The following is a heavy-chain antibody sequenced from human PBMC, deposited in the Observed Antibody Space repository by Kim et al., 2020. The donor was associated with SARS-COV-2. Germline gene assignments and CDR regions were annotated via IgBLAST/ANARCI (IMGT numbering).Heavy chain of an antibody. CDR1: GYTFTSYY. Sequence: ASVKVSCKASGYTFTSYYIHWVRQAPGQGLEWMGIINPSTSSATYAQKFQARITMTRDTSTSTVYMELSSLRSEDTAVYYCARDEFYGSGIVLPFDYWGQGTLVTVSS. J-gene: IGHJ4*02. CDR3: ARDEFYGSGIVLPFDY. V-gene: IGHV1-46*01. CDR2: INPSTSSA. D-gene: IGHD3-10*01.